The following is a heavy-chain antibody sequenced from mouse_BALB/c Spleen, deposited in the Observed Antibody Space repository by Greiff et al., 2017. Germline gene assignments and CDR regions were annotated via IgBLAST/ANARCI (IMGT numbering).Heavy chain of an antibody. CDR3: AGSTADFDY. D-gene: IGHD1-2*01. CDR1: GDSITSGY. J-gene: IGHJ2*01. V-gene: IGHV3-8*02. CDR2: ISYSGST. Sequence: EVQRVESGPSLVKPSQTLSLTCSATGDSITSGYWNWIRKFPGNKLEYMGYISYSGSTYYYPSLKSRISITRDTSTNQYYLQLNSVTTEDAATYYCAGSTADFDYWGQGTTLTVSS.